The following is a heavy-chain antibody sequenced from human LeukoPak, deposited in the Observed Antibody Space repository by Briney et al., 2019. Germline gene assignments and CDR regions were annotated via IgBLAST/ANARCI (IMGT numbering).Heavy chain of an antibody. CDR2: IYYSGST. Sequence: PSETLSLTCTVSGGSISGSGYYWSWIRQPPGKGLEWIGYIYYSGSTNYNPSLKSRVTISVDTSKNQFSLKLSSVTAADTAVYYCAGRVTASLLVGEAIDYWGQGTLVTVSS. D-gene: IGHD1-26*01. J-gene: IGHJ4*02. CDR3: AGRVTASLLVGEAIDY. V-gene: IGHV4-61*08. CDR1: GGSISGSGYY.